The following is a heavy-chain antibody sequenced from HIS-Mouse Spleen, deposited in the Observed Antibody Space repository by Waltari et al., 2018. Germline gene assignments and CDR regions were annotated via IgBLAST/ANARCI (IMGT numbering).Heavy chain of an antibody. D-gene: IGHD1-1*01. V-gene: IGHV3-48*01. CDR3: ARGLFWNYFDY. CDR1: GSPFSGCG. CDR2: ISSSSSTI. Sequence: EVQLVESGGGLVQPGGSLRLSCAASGSPFSGCGLNWVRQAPGKGLEWVSYISSSSSTIYYADSVKGRFTISRDNAKNSLYLQMNSLRAEDTAVYYCARGLFWNYFDYWGQGTLVTVSS. J-gene: IGHJ4*02.